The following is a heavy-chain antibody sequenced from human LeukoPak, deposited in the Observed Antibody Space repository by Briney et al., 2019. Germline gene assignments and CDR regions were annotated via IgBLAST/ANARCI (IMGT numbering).Heavy chain of an antibody. D-gene: IGHD1-26*01. CDR3: ARHLSGSYSGYYFDY. CDR2: IYPGDSHT. J-gene: IGHJ4*02. Sequence: GESLKISCKGSGYSFTSYWIGWVRQMPGKGLEWMGVIYPGDSHTRYSPSFQGQVTLSADKSISTAFLQWSSLKASDTAMYYCARHLSGSYSGYYFDYWGQGTLVTVSS. CDR1: GYSFTSYW. V-gene: IGHV5-51*01.